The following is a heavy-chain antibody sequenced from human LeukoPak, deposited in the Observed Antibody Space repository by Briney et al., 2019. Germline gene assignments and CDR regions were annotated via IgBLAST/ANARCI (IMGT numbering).Heavy chain of an antibody. CDR2: ISYDGSNK. Sequence: GGSLRLSCAASGFTFSSYAMHWVRQAPGKGLEWVAVISYDGSNKYYADSVKGRFTISRDNSKNTLYLQMNSLRAEDTAVYYCAMSGSYFKPSDYWGQGTLVTVSS. D-gene: IGHD1-26*01. CDR1: GFTFSSYA. J-gene: IGHJ4*02. CDR3: AMSGSYFKPSDY. V-gene: IGHV3-30-3*01.